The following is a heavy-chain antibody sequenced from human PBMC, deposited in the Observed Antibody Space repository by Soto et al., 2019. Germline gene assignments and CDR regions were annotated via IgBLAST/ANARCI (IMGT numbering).Heavy chain of an antibody. D-gene: IGHD6-19*01. J-gene: IGHJ4*02. Sequence: QVQLVESGGGVVQPWRSLRLSCAASGFTLSSYSMHWVRQAPGKGLEWVGVISYDGNKKYYRDSVKGRFSISRDTSNNTVHLQMNSLRPEDTAVYYCARSVAVAGLDYWGQGSLVTVSS. V-gene: IGHV3-30-3*01. CDR1: GFTLSSYS. CDR3: ARSVAVAGLDY. CDR2: ISYDGNKK.